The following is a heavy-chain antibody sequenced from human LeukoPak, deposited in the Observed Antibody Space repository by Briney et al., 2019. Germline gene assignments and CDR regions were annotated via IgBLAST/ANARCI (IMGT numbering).Heavy chain of an antibody. J-gene: IGHJ4*02. CDR3: ANGEVYYYDSSGYYSGNY. V-gene: IGHV3-30*02. D-gene: IGHD3-22*01. CDR2: IRYDGSNK. CDR1: GFTFSSYG. Sequence: GGSLRLSCAASGFTFSSYGMHWVRQAPGKGLEWVAFIRYDGSNKYYADSVKGRFTISRDNSKNMLYLQMNSLRAEDTAVYCCANGEVYYYDSSGYYSGNYWGQGTLVTVSS.